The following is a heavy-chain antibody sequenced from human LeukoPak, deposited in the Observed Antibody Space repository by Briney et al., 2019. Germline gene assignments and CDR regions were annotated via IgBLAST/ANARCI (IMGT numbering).Heavy chain of an antibody. D-gene: IGHD1/OR15-1a*01. CDR2: VTGDGFTT. V-gene: IGHV3-23*01. J-gene: IGHJ4*02. CDR1: GFTFTYSA. CDR3: LVTTRSRGFDY. Sequence: SGGSLRLSCAASGFTFTYSAMSWVRQAPGKGLEWVSTVTGDGFTTYYGNSVRGRFTISRDNPKNSVYLQMSSLRAEDTAVYYCLVTTRSRGFDYWGQGTLVTVSS.